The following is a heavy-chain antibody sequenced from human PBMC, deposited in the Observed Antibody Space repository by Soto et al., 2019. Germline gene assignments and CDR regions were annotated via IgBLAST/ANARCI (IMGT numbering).Heavy chain of an antibody. J-gene: IGHJ4*02. V-gene: IGHV4-39*01. CDR2: IYYSGST. CDR3: ARHEFVVEQYIDY. Sequence: PSETLSLTCTVSGGSISSSSYYWGWIRQPPGKGLEWIGSIYYSGSTYYNPSLKSRVTISVDTSKNQFSLKLSSVTAADTAVYYCARHEFVVEQYIDYWGQGTLVTVSS. CDR1: GGSISSSSYY. D-gene: IGHD2-21*01.